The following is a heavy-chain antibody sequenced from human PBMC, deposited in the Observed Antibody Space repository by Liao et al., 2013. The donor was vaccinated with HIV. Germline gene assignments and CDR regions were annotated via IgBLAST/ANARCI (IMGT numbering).Heavy chain of an antibody. CDR2: INHSGST. V-gene: IGHV4-34*01. Sequence: QVQLQQWGAGLLKPSETLSLTCAVYGGSFSGYYWSCIRQPPGKGLEWIGEINHSGSTNYNPSLKSRVTISVDTSKNQFSLKLSSVTAADTAVYYCARSWQVVRGXFDYWAREPWSPSPQ. J-gene: IGHJ4*02. D-gene: IGHD6-6*01. CDR3: ARSWQVVRGXFDY. CDR1: GGSFSGYY.